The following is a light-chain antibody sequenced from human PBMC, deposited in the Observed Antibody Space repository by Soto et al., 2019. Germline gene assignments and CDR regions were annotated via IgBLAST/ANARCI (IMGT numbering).Light chain of an antibody. Sequence: EIVLTQSTGTLSLSPGERVTLSCRASQSVTNSYLAWYQQKPGQAPRLLIFGASTRATGIPERFSGSGSGTDFTLTISSLEPEDFAVYYCQQRSSWPPITCGQGTRREIK. V-gene: IGKV3D-20*02. J-gene: IGKJ5*01. CDR2: GAS. CDR3: QQRSSWPPIT. CDR1: QSVTNSY.